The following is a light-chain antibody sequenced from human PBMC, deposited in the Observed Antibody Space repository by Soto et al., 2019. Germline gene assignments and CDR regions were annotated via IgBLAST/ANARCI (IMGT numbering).Light chain of an antibody. CDR3: CPYAGTYTYVV. V-gene: IGLV2-11*01. CDR1: SSDVGGYNF. J-gene: IGLJ2*01. CDR2: DVS. Sequence: QSALTQPRSVSGSPGQSDTISCTGTSSDVGGYNFVSWYQHHPGKAPKVLIYDVSKRPSGVPDRFSGSKSGNTASLTISGLQAEDEADYHCCPYAGTYTYVVFGGGTQLTVL.